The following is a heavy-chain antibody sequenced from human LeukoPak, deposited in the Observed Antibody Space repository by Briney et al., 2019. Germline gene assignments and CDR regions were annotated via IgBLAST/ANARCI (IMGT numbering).Heavy chain of an antibody. CDR3: ARRGGEYCSSTSCPSYFDY. Sequence: SVKVSCKASGGTFSSYALSWVRQAPGQGLEWMGGIIPIFGTANYAQKFQGRVTITTDGSTSTAYMELSSLRSEDTAVYYCARRGGEYCSSTSCPSYFDYWGQGTLVTVSS. J-gene: IGHJ4*02. V-gene: IGHV1-69*05. CDR2: IIPIFGTA. CDR1: GGTFSSYA. D-gene: IGHD2-2*01.